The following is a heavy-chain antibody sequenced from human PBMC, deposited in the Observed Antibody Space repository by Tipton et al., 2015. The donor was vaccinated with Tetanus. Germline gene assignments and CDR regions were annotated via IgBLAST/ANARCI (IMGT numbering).Heavy chain of an antibody. Sequence: PGLVKPSETLSLTCTVSGGSISSYYWSWIRQPPGKGLEWIGYIYYSGSTNYNPSLKSRVTISVDTSKNQFSLKLSSVTAADTAVYYCARARIAVAVNFDYWGQGTLVTVSS. CDR3: ARARIAVAVNFDY. D-gene: IGHD6-19*01. CDR2: IYYSGST. V-gene: IGHV4-59*01. CDR1: GGSISSYY. J-gene: IGHJ4*02.